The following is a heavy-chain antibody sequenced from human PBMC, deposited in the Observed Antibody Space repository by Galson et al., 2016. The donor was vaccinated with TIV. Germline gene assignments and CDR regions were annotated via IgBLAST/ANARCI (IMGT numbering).Heavy chain of an antibody. CDR2: IKQDGSEK. CDR1: GFTFSDYW. Sequence: SLRLSCAASGFTFSDYWMHWVRQTPGKGLEWVANIKQDGSEKYYVDSVKGRFTISRDNAKSSLFLQMNSLIAEDTAVYYCARRYFDLWGRGTLVTVSS. V-gene: IGHV3-7*01. J-gene: IGHJ2*01. CDR3: ARRYFDL.